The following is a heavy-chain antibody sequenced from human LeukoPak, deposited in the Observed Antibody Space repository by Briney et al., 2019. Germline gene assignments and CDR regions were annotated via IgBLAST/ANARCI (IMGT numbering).Heavy chain of an antibody. Sequence: ASVNVTCKASGYTFTSYYRYWVGRPPARGVEEMGWINHHSGGTNYTQTLQGRVTMTVDTSINTAYMELSRLRTDDTAVYYCARGRSTMVRGAIQGWGDAWGQGTLVTVSS. CDR2: INHHSGGT. V-gene: IGHV1-2*02. J-gene: IGHJ5*02. CDR1: GYTFTSYY. CDR3: ARGRSTMVRGAIQGWGDA. D-gene: IGHD3-10*01.